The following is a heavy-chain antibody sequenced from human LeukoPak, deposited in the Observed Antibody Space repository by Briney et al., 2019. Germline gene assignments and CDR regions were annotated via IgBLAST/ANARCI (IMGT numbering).Heavy chain of an antibody. D-gene: IGHD1-7*01. CDR1: GGSFSNYY. V-gene: IGHV4-34*01. CDR3: ARRWNYGRNYYIDV. J-gene: IGHJ6*03. CDR2: INDSGRT. Sequence: SETLSLTCAVYGGSFSNYYWSWIRQPPGKGLEWIGEINDSGRTNYNPSLMSSVTVSVDTSKNQFSLRLTSVTATDTAVYYCARRWNYGRNYYIDVWGNGATVSVSS.